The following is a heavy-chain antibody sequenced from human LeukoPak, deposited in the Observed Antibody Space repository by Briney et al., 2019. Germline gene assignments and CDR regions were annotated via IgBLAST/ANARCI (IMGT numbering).Heavy chain of an antibody. D-gene: IGHD3-22*01. CDR1: GGSFSDYD. CDR3: ARGKGDLTMIAMIETAVEFYFDH. J-gene: IGHJ4*02. V-gene: IGHV4-34*01. CDR2: INHGGNT. Sequence: KPSETLSLTCAVYGGSFSDYDWTWIRQPPGKGLEWIVEINHGGNTKYNPSLKSRVTISLDTSKNQFSLKLSSVTAADTAVYYCARGKGDLTMIAMIETAVEFYFDHWGRGSVVTVSS.